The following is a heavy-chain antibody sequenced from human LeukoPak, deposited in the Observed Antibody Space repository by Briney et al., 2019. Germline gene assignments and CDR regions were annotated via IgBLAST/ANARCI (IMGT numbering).Heavy chain of an antibody. Sequence: SETLSLTCTVSGGSISSYYWSWIRQPPGKGLEWIGYIYYSGSTNYNPSLKSRVTISVDTSKDQFSLKLSSVTAADTAVYYCARGRGSSSSIWFDPWGQGTLVTVSS. CDR1: GGSISSYY. D-gene: IGHD6-6*01. V-gene: IGHV4-59*01. J-gene: IGHJ5*02. CDR2: IYYSGST. CDR3: ARGRGSSSSIWFDP.